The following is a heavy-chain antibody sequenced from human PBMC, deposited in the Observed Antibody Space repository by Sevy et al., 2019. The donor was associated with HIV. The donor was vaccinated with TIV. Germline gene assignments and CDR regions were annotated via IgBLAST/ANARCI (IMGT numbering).Heavy chain of an antibody. D-gene: IGHD2-15*01. Sequence: GGSLRLSCAASGFTISGYGMHWVRQAPGKGLEWVAVIWYDGTNREYADSVKGRFTISRDNSKNTLYLQMNSLRVEDTAVYYCAKEVSSVVVVGDDFDYWGQGTLVTVSS. CDR3: AKEVSSVVVVGDDFDY. CDR1: GFTISGYG. V-gene: IGHV3-33*06. CDR2: IWYDGTNR. J-gene: IGHJ4*02.